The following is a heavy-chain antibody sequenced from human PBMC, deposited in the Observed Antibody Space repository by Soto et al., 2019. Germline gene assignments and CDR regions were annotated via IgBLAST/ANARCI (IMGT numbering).Heavy chain of an antibody. CDR3: AKARVRIVGANSFDY. CDR2: ISDDGDKR. Sequence: GGSLRLSCVGSGFTFSNYVMHWVRQPPGKGLEWVALISDDGDKRYYADSVRGRLIISRDNSKDTLYLQMNSLGHDDTAVYFCAKARVRIVGANSFDYWGQRTTVTV. CDR1: GFTFSNYV. V-gene: IGHV3-30*18. J-gene: IGHJ4*02. D-gene: IGHD1-26*01.